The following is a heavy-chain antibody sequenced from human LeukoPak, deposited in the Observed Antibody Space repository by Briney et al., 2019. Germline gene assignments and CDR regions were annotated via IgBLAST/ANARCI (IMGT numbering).Heavy chain of an antibody. D-gene: IGHD3/OR15-3a*01. Sequence: PGGSLRLSCAASGFTFSSYGMHWVRQAPGKGLEWVAVIWYDGSNKYYADSVKGRFTISRDNSKNTLYLQMNSLRAEDTAVYYCARDPRGLVHFFDYWGQGTLVTVSS. CDR1: GFTFSSYG. J-gene: IGHJ4*02. CDR2: IWYDGSNK. V-gene: IGHV3-33*01. CDR3: ARDPRGLVHFFDY.